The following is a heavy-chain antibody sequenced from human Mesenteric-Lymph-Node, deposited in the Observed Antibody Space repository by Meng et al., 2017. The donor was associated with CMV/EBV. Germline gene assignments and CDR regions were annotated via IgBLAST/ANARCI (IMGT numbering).Heavy chain of an antibody. V-gene: IGHV7-4-1*02. CDR2: INTNTGNP. D-gene: IGHD6-13*01. CDR3: ARDEGDIIYSSSYYNY. Sequence: SGYTITNNAMTWVRQAPGEGLEWMGWINTNTGNPTYAQGFTGRFVFSLDTSVSTAYLQISSLKAEDTAVYYCARDEGDIIYSSSYYNYWGQGTLVTVSS. J-gene: IGHJ4*02. CDR1: GYTITNNA.